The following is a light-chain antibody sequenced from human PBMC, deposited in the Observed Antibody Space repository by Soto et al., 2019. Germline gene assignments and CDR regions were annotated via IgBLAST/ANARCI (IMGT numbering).Light chain of an antibody. V-gene: IGKV1-5*03. CDR3: QQYNSYSYT. J-gene: IGKJ2*01. CDR2: KAS. Sequence: DIQMTQSPSTLSASVGDRVTITCRASQSINNWLAWYQQKPGKAPKLLSYKASSLESGVPSRFSGSGSGTEFTLTISSLQPDDFATYYCQQYNSYSYTFGQGTKLEIK. CDR1: QSINNW.